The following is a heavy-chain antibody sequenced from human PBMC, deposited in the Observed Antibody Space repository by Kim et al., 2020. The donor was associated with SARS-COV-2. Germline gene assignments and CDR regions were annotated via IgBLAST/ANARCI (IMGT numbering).Heavy chain of an antibody. V-gene: IGHV3-11*01. CDR3: AGGGMVVVIAIEDC. J-gene: IGHJ4*02. Sequence: DSVKGRDTISSDHDKNSLYLQMNSLRAEDTAVYYCAGGGMVVVIAIEDCWGQGTLVTVSS. D-gene: IGHD2-21*01.